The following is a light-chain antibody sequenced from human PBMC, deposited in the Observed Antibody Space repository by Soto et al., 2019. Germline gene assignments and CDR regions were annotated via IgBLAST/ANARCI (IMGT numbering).Light chain of an antibody. CDR2: GTS. CDR1: ESVSSE. Sequence: EIVMTQSPATLSVSPGKGATLSCRASESVSSELAWYRQRPGQSPRLLIYGTSTRATGVPARFSGSGSGTEFALNISSAESEDSAVYYCHQYNKLPLTFSQGTRLEI. J-gene: IGKJ5*01. V-gene: IGKV3-15*01. CDR3: HQYNKLPLT.